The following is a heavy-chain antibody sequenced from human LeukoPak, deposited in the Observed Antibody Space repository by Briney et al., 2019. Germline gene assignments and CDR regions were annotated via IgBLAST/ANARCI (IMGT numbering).Heavy chain of an antibody. CDR2: IRSKTNSYAT. D-gene: IGHD3-10*01. Sequence: GGSLRLSCAASGFTFSGSAMHWVRQASGKGLEWVGRIRSKTNSYATSYAASVKGRFALSRDDSKNTAYLQMDSLKTEDTAVYYCTGNYYGSGSYADFDYWGQGTLVTVSS. CDR3: TGNYYGSGSYADFDY. J-gene: IGHJ4*02. CDR1: GFTFSGSA. V-gene: IGHV3-73*01.